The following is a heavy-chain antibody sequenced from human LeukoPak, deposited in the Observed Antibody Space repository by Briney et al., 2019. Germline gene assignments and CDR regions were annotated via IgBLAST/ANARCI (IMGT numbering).Heavy chain of an antibody. CDR1: GVSISSGPCY. D-gene: IGHD6-13*01. Sequence: SETLSLTCTVSGVSISSGPCYWTWIRQPAGKGLEWIGRIDTGGNTNYKPSLKSRVTMSVDTSKKQFSLKLSSVTAADTAVYYCARVSSSWYQDWYFDLWGRGTLVTVSS. V-gene: IGHV4-61*02. J-gene: IGHJ2*01. CDR2: IDTGGNT. CDR3: ARVSSSWYQDWYFDL.